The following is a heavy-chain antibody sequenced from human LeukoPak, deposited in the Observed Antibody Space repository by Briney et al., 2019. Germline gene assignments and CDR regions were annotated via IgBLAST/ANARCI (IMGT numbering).Heavy chain of an antibody. CDR1: GFTFSSYW. V-gene: IGHV3-74*01. D-gene: IGHD6-13*01. CDR2: INSDGSST. CDR3: ANSLAAAAGTRGVYYYYGMDV. J-gene: IGHJ6*02. Sequence: PGGSLRLSCAASGFTFSSYWMHWVRHAPGKGLVWVSRINSDGSSTSYADSVKGRFTISRDNAKNSLYLQMNSLRAEDTALYYCANSLAAAAGTRGVYYYYGMDVWGQGTTVTVSS.